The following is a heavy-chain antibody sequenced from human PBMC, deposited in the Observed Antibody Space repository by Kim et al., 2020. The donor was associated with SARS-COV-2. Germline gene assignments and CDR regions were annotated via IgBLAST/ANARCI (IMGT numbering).Heavy chain of an antibody. CDR3: ARAVRGYSYGTPEKIDY. J-gene: IGHJ4*02. Sequence: LKSRVTISVDTSKNQFSLKLSSVTAADTAVYYCARAVRGYSYGTPEKIDYWGQGTLVTVSS. D-gene: IGHD5-18*01. V-gene: IGHV4-31*02.